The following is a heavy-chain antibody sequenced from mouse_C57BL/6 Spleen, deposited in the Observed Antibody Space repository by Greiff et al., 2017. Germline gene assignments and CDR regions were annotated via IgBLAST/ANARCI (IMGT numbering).Heavy chain of an antibody. Sequence: QVQLQPSGPELVQPGASVKISCTASGYAFSSSWMNWVKQRPGKGLEWIGRIYPGDGDTNYNGKFKGKATLTVDKSSSTAYMQLSSLTSEDSAVYFWAREGETFDNWDQGTTLTVSS. CDR2: IYPGDGDT. J-gene: IGHJ2*01. CDR3: AREGETFDN. V-gene: IGHV1-82*01. CDR1: GYAFSSSW.